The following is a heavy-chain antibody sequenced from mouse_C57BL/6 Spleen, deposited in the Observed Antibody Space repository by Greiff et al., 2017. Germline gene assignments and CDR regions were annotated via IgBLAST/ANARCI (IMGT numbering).Heavy chain of an antibody. Sequence: VKLVESGPELVKPGASVKLSCKASGYSFTTYSMNWVKQRPGQGLELIGRVHPYDGGTNSNQKFNGKATLTVGESSSTAYMQLSSLTSEDYAVYYCARGGLTGDFDYWGQGTTLTVSS. V-gene: IGHV1-74*01. D-gene: IGHD4-1*01. J-gene: IGHJ2*01. CDR1: GYSFTTYS. CDR2: VHPYDGGT. CDR3: ARGGLTGDFDY.